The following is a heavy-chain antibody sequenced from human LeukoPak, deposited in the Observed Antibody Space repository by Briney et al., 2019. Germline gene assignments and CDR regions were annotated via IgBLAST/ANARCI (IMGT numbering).Heavy chain of an antibody. Sequence: GGSLRLSRAASGFTFSSYAMSWVRQAPGEGLEWVSGISGGGETTYYADSVKGRFTISRDNSKNTLYLQMNSLRAEDTAVYYCAKQLTAGGYYFDYWGQGTLVTVSS. CDR2: ISGGGETT. CDR3: AKQLTAGGYYFDY. V-gene: IGHV3-23*01. J-gene: IGHJ4*02. CDR1: GFTFSSYA. D-gene: IGHD6-13*01.